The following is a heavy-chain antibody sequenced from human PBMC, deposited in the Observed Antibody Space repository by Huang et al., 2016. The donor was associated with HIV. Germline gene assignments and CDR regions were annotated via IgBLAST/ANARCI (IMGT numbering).Heavy chain of an antibody. CDR2: IVPGDSDT. V-gene: IGHV5-51*01. J-gene: IGHJ6*02. CDR1: GYRFRSNW. Sequence: EVQLVQSGAEVKKPGESLKISCKGSGYRFRSNWIGWVRQMPGKGLEWLGIIVPGDSDTRYSPSCQGQVTISADKSINTAYLQWSSLKASDTAMYYCARLIGSPSFYYGLDVWGQGTTVTVSS. D-gene: IGHD3-10*01. CDR3: ARLIGSPSFYYGLDV.